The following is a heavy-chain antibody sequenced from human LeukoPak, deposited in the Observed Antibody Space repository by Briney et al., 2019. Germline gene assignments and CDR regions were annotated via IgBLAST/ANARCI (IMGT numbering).Heavy chain of an antibody. Sequence: ASVKASCKASGYTFTGYHMHWVRQAPGQGLEWMGRINPNSGGTNYAQKFQGRVTMTRDTSISTAYMELSRLRSDDTAVYYCARQRSGWSYDAFDIWGQGTMVTVSS. J-gene: IGHJ3*02. D-gene: IGHD6-19*01. CDR3: ARQRSGWSYDAFDI. CDR2: INPNSGGT. CDR1: GYTFTGYH. V-gene: IGHV1-2*06.